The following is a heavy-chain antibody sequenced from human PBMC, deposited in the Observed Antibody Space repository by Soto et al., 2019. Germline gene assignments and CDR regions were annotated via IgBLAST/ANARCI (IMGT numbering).Heavy chain of an antibody. CDR3: AGAYPRECGSFTCPAPLDV. D-gene: IGHD2-15*01. CDR1: GFTFDDYG. J-gene: IGHJ6*01. CDR2: IGWNGGYT. V-gene: IGHV3-20*01. Sequence: EVQLVESGGGVVRPGGSLRLSCVSSGFTFDDYGMSWVRQAPGKWLEWVSAIGWNGGYTLYAGSVKGRFTISRDNAKNSVYLQMNRLRAEDTASYHWAGAYPRECGSFTCPAPLDVWGKGTTVTVS.